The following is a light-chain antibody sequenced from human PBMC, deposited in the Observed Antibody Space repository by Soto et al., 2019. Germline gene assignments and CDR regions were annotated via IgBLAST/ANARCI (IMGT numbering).Light chain of an antibody. CDR1: QGISNY. J-gene: IGKJ5*01. V-gene: IGKV1-16*01. CDR3: QQYNVYPIT. Sequence: IQMTQSPSSLSASLLDRVTITCRSSQGISNYLAWCQVRPGKAPKSLIYAASSLESGVPSTFSGSGSGTEFTLTINSLQPEDFATYYCQQYNVYPITFGQGTRLEIK. CDR2: AAS.